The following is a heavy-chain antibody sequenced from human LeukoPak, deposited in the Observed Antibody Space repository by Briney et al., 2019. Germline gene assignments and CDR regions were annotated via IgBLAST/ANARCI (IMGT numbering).Heavy chain of an antibody. Sequence: GGSLRLSCAASGFTFSSYSMNWVRKAPGKGREWVSYITNSGTTIYYADSVKGRFTISRDDAKNSLYLQMNSLRADDTAVYYCVRDHLWAFDIWGQGTMVTVSS. J-gene: IGHJ3*02. CDR2: ITNSGTTI. V-gene: IGHV3-48*04. D-gene: IGHD2-21*01. CDR3: VRDHLWAFDI. CDR1: GFTFSSYS.